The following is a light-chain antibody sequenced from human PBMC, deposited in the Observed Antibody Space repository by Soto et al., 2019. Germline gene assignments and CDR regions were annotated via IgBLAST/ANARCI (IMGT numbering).Light chain of an antibody. CDR2: DVS. J-gene: IGLJ2*01. Sequence: QSVLTQPASVSGSPGQSITISCSGTSSDIGAYNYVSWFQQHPGKAPQLMIFDVSHRPSGVSNRFSGSKSGNTASLTISGLQADDEAHYYCSSYTTTSTRVFGGGTKLTVL. CDR1: SSDIGAYNY. CDR3: SSYTTTSTRV. V-gene: IGLV2-14*03.